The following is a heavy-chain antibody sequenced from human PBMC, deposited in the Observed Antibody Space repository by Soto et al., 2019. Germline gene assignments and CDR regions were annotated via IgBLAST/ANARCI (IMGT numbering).Heavy chain of an antibody. J-gene: IGHJ3*02. CDR2: IYYSGST. CDR1: GGSISSYY. D-gene: IGHD5-12*01. CDR3: ARENIVATIGAFAI. Sequence: SETLSLTCTVSGGSISSYYWSWIRQPPGKGLEWIGYIYYSGSTNYNPSLKSRVTISVDTSKNQFSLKLSSVTAADTAVYYCARENIVATIGAFAIWGQGTMVTVSS. V-gene: IGHV4-59*01.